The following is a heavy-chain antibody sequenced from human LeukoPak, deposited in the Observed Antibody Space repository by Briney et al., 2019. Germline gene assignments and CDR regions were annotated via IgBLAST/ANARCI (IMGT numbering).Heavy chain of an antibody. Sequence: GGSLRLSCAASGFTFNNYAMSWVRQAPGKGTELVSAISGSGGATYYADSVKGRFTISRDNSKNTLYLQMNSLRAEDTALYYCASLDYFDSSDYGDYWGQGTLVTVSS. D-gene: IGHD3-22*01. V-gene: IGHV3-23*01. CDR3: ASLDYFDSSDYGDY. J-gene: IGHJ4*02. CDR1: GFTFNNYA. CDR2: ISGSGGAT.